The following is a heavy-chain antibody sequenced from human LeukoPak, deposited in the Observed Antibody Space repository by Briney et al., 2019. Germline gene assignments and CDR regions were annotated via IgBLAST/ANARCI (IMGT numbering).Heavy chain of an antibody. D-gene: IGHD6-19*01. CDR1: GFTFSSYN. CDR2: ISSSSSYI. Sequence: GGSLRLSCAASGFTFSSYNMNWVRQAPGKGLEWVSSISSSSSYIYYADSVKGRFTISRDNAKNSLYLQMNSLRAEDTAVYYCARDEVAMAGTFDPWGQGTLVTVSS. V-gene: IGHV3-21*01. CDR3: ARDEVAMAGTFDP. J-gene: IGHJ5*02.